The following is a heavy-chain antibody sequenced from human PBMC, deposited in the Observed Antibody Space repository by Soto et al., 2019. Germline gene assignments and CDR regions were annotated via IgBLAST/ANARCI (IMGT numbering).Heavy chain of an antibody. Sequence: GGSLRLSCTASGFTFGDYSMSWFRQAPGKGLEWVGFIRSKAYGGTTEYAASVKGRFTISRDDSKSIAYLQMNSLKTEDTAVYYCTRAPGGEMATIPLLYYGMDVWGQGTTVTVS. CDR2: IRSKAYGGTT. D-gene: IGHD3-16*01. V-gene: IGHV3-49*03. CDR1: GFTFGDYS. CDR3: TRAPGGEMATIPLLYYGMDV. J-gene: IGHJ6*02.